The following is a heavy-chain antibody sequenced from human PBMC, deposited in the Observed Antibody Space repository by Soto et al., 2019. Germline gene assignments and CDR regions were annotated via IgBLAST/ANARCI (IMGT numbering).Heavy chain of an antibody. CDR2: ISSNSAYI. J-gene: IGHJ5*02. CDR3: TRDAARDSSARGWFDP. Sequence: GGSLRLSCAASAFTFRSFTMNPVRQPPGKGLEWVSTISSNSAYIYYTDALRCRFTISRDNAKNSLHLQMNSLRAEDTAVYYCTRDAARDSSARGWFDPWGPGTLVTVSS. V-gene: IGHV3-21*01. CDR1: AFTFRSFT. D-gene: IGHD6-13*01.